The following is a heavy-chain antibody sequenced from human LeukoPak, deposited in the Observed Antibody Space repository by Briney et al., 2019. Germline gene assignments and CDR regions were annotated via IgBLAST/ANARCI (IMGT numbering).Heavy chain of an antibody. CDR3: ARGREWLGPYYYYGMDV. CDR2: IYYSGST. D-gene: IGHD6-19*01. V-gene: IGHV4-30-4*01. CDR1: GGSISSGDYY. Sequence: PSETLSLTCTVSGGSISSGDYYWSWIRQPPGKGLEWIGYIYYSGSTYYNPSLKSRVTISVDTSKNQFSLKLSSVTAADTAVYYCARGREWLGPYYYYGMDVWGQGTTVTVSS. J-gene: IGHJ6*02.